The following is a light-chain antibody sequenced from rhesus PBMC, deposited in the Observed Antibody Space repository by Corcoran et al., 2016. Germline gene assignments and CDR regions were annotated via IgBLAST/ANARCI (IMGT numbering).Light chain of an antibody. J-gene: IGKJ3*01. CDR2: KVT. V-gene: IGKV2S2*01. CDR3: MQSTKDPFT. CDR1: QSLLHSNGNTY. Sequence: DIVMTQTPLSLPVTPGEPASISCRSSQSLLHSNGNTYLDWNLQKAGQSPRLLIYKVTNRESGVPDRFSGRGSGTDLTLKISRVEHEDVGVYYCMQSTKDPFTFGPGTKLDI.